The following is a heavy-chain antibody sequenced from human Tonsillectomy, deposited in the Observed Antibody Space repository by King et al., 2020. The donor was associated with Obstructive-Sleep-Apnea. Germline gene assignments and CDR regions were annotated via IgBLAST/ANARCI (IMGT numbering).Heavy chain of an antibody. CDR2: IKKDGSER. CDR3: ARFPVRPTYDILTGHSPGHFDC. V-gene: IGHV3-7*01. J-gene: IGHJ4*02. Sequence: VQLVESGGGLVQPEKSLRLSCAASGFTFSSYWMSWVRQAPGKGLEWGANIKKDGSERYYVDSLRGRFTTSSDNAKNSLYLHLNSPRAEDTAVYYCARFPVRPTYDILTGHSPGHFDCWGQGTLVTVSS. D-gene: IGHD3-9*01. CDR1: GFTFSSYW.